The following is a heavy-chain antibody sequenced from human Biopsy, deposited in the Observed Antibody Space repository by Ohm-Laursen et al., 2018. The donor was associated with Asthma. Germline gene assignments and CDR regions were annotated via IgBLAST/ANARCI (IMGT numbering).Heavy chain of an antibody. V-gene: IGHV3-7*01. J-gene: IGHJ1*01. CDR2: IKHDGTEK. D-gene: IGHD3-3*02. CDR3: ARTFHFWSPYHAEHYQL. CDR1: GFTFGDYW. Sequence: GSLRLSCAASGFTFGDYWMSWVRQVPGKGLEWVANIKHDGTEKNHVDSLKGRFTICRDNAKNSLYLQMNSLRAEDTAVYYCARTFHFWSPYHAEHYQLWGQGTLVTVPS.